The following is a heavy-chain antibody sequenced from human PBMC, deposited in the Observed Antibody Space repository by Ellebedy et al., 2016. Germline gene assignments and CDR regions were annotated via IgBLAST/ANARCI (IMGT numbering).Heavy chain of an antibody. CDR1: GFDFDENA. V-gene: IGHV3-9*01. CDR3: VSGRYGTGSQSYYFDK. J-gene: IGHJ4*01. D-gene: IGHD3-10*01. Sequence: GGSLRLXXGASGFDFDENAMHWVRQRPGKGLEWVARIAWNGAWIAYADSVKGRFTISRDNEKNFLYLQMSSLRVQDTAYYYCVSGRYGTGSQSYYFDKWGRGTVVTVSS. CDR2: IAWNGAWI.